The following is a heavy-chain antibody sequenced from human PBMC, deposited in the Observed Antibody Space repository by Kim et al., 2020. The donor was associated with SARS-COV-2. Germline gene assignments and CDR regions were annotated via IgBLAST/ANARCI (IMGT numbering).Heavy chain of an antibody. CDR3: AKGDYVWGSYRPTPFDY. Sequence: GGSLRLSCAASGFTFDDYAMHWVRQAPGKGLEWVSGISWNSGSIGYADSVKGRFTISRDNAKNSLYLQMNSLRAEDTALYYCAKGDYVWGSYRPTPFDYWGRGTLVAVSS. V-gene: IGHV3-9*01. D-gene: IGHD3-16*02. J-gene: IGHJ4*02. CDR2: ISWNSGSI. CDR1: GFTFDDYA.